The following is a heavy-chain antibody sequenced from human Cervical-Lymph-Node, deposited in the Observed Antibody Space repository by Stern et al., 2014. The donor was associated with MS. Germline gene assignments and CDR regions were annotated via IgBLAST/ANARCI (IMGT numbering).Heavy chain of an antibody. CDR3: ARYRNIYGYYGVDV. V-gene: IGHV4-61*08. D-gene: IGHD3-16*02. J-gene: IGHJ6*02. Sequence: QVQLVQSGPGLVKPSETLSLTCAVSGGSVSSAAYYWSWIRQPPGKGPEWIGYIYYTGSTNYNPSLKSRVTISVDTSKNQFSLRLNSVTAADTAVYYCARYRNIYGYYGVDVWGQGTTVTVSS. CDR1: GGSVSSAAYY. CDR2: IYYTGST.